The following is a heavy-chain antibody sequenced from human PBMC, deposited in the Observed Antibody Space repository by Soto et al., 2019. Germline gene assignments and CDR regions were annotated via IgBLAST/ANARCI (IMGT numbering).Heavy chain of an antibody. D-gene: IGHD6-25*01. CDR1: GFTFSSYG. CDR2: ISNGGSEI. J-gene: IGHJ4*02. V-gene: IGHV3-23*01. CDR3: VRRGYNWQFSDY. Sequence: GGSLRLSCAASGFTFSSYGMSWVRQAPGKGLEWASSISNGGSEIFYAASVKGRFTISRDSSKNTLYLEMSSLRPEDTAVYYCVRRGYNWQFSDYWGQGTLVTVSS.